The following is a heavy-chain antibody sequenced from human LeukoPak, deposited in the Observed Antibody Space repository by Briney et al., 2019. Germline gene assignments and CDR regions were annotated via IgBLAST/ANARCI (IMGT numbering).Heavy chain of an antibody. D-gene: IGHD3-10*01. J-gene: IGHJ6*04. V-gene: IGHV4-34*01. CDR1: GGSFSGYY. CDR2: INHSGST. Sequence: SETLSLTCAVYGGSFSGYYWSWIRQPPGKGLEWIGEINHSGSTNYNPSLNSRVTISVEISKNKFYLKLSSVIAADTAVFYCARLLQSGRSRGMDVWGKGTTVTVSS. CDR3: ARLLQSGRSRGMDV.